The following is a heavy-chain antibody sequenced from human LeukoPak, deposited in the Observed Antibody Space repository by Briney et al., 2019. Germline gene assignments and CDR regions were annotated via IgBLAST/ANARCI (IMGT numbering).Heavy chain of an antibody. J-gene: IGHJ4*02. D-gene: IGHD3-22*01. CDR3: ARAEGYYDSSGYYYSFDY. CDR1: GFTFSSYS. V-gene: IGHV3-21*01. CDR2: ISSSSSYI. Sequence: GGSLRLSCAASGFTFSSYSMNWVRQAPGKGLEWVSSISSSSSYIYYADSVKGRFTISRDNAKNSLYLQMNRLRAEDTAVYYCARAEGYYDSSGYYYSFDYWGQGTLVTVSS.